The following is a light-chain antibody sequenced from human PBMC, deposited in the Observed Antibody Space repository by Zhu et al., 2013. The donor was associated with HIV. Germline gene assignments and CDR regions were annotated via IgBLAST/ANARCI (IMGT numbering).Light chain of an antibody. CDR1: QSLVHSDGNTY. CDR2: KVS. V-gene: IGKV2-30*02. J-gene: IGKJ2*01. Sequence: VVMTQSPLSLPVTLGQPASISCRSSQSLVHSDGNTYLNWFQQRPGQSPRRLIYKVSNRDSGVPDRFSGSGSGTDFTLKISRVEAEDVGVYYCMQGTNWYNFGQGTRLEIK. CDR3: MQGTNWYN.